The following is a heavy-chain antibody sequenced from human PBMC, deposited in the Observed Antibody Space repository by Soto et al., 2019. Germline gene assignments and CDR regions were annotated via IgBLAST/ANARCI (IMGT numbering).Heavy chain of an antibody. CDR3: ASRAETTGWNGFGADKYYLDL. CDR2: MNPNTGNS. V-gene: IGHV1-8*01. CDR1: GYTFTSYD. J-gene: IGHJ4*02. D-gene: IGHD1-1*01. Sequence: QVQLVQSGAEVRKPGASVKVSCEASGYTFTSYDIYWVRQATGQGLELMGWMNPNTGNSGYAQKYQGRGIMTSDTYISTAHLELSSLRCEDTAVYYCASRAETTGWNGFGADKYYLDLWGQGTLVTFSS.